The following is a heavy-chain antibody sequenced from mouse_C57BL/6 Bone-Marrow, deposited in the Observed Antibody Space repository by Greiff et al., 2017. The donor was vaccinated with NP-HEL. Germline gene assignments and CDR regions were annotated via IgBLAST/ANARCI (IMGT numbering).Heavy chain of an antibody. D-gene: IGHD1-1*01. CDR2: IYPGNSDT. V-gene: IGHV1-5*01. CDR1: GYTFTSYW. Sequence: VQLKQSGTVLARPGASVKMSCKTSGYTFTSYWMHWVKQRPGQGLEWIGAIYPGNSDTSYNQKFKGKAKLTAVTSASTAYMELSSLTNEDSAVYYCSIYYYGSSFYYAMDYWGQGTSVTVSS. CDR3: SIYYYGSSFYYAMDY. J-gene: IGHJ4*01.